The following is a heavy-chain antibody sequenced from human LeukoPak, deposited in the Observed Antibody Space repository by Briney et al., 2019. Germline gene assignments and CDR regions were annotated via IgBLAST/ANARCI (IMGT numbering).Heavy chain of an antibody. V-gene: IGHV3-43*02. J-gene: IGHJ4*02. CDR3: AKESGKFDY. CDR2: ISADGGST. CDR1: GLTFHDYA. Sequence: GGSLRLSCVASGLTFHDYAMHWVRQAPGKGLEGVSLISADGGSTFYADSVRGRFSISRDNSKNYLYLQMNSLRTEDTAMYYCAKESGKFDYWGQGTLVAVSS.